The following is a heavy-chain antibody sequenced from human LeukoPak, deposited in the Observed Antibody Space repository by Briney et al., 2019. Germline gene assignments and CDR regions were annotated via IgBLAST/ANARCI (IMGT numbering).Heavy chain of an antibody. Sequence: SQTLSLTCTVSGGSISSASYYWIWIRQPAGKGLEWIGRIYTTGSTNYNPSLKSRATISLDTSKSQFSLKLSSVTAADTAVYYCARDLGLAEAGFLDYWGQGTLVTVSS. V-gene: IGHV4-61*02. J-gene: IGHJ4*02. CDR1: GGSISSASYY. CDR3: ARDLGLAEAGFLDY. CDR2: IYTTGST. D-gene: IGHD6-19*01.